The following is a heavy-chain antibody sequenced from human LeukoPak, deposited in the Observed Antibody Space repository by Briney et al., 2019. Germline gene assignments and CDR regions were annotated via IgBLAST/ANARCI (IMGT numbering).Heavy chain of an antibody. J-gene: IGHJ4*02. V-gene: IGHV3-64*01. Sequence: GSLRLSCAVSGFTFSSYAMHWVRQAPGKGLEYVSAISSNGDSAYYAHSVKGRFTISRDNSKNTLYLQMGSLRVEDMAVYYCARGEAWGNLDYWGQGTLVTVSS. CDR2: ISSNGDSA. D-gene: IGHD3-16*01. CDR1: GFTFSSYA. CDR3: ARGEAWGNLDY.